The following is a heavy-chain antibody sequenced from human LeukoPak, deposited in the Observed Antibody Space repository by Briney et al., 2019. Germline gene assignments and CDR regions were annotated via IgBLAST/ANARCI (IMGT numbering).Heavy chain of an antibody. J-gene: IGHJ4*02. CDR2: ISYSGST. Sequence: SETLSLTCTVSGGSISSSSYFWGWIRQPPGKGLEWIGSISYSGSTYYNPSLKSRVTISVDTSKNQFSLKLSSVTAADTAVYYCARLEWELNFDYWGQGTLVTVSS. CDR3: ARLEWELNFDY. D-gene: IGHD1-26*01. V-gene: IGHV4-39*07. CDR1: GGSISSSSYF.